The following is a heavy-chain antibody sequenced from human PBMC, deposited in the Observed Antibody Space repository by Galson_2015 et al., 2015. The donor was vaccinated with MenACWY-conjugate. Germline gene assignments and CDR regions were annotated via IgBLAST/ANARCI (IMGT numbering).Heavy chain of an antibody. CDR2: ISGSGGST. J-gene: IGHJ4*02. V-gene: IGHV3-23*01. D-gene: IGHD2-2*01. CDR1: GFTFSSYA. Sequence: SLRLSCAASGFTFSSYAMSWVRQAPGKGLEWVSAISGSGGSTYYADSVKGRFTISRDNSKNTLYLQMNSLRVGDTAIYYCATLGPNVVTTGPKRYLDYWGQGTLVTVSS. CDR3: ATLGPNVVTTGPKRYLDY.